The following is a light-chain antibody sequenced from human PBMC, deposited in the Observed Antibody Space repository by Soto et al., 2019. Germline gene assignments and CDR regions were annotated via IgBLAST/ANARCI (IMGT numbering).Light chain of an antibody. CDR3: QQYGDSPRT. Sequence: EIVLTQSPGPLSLSPGEKANLSCRASQSVNSSYLAWYQQKPGQAPRLLIYGASSRATGIPDRFSGGGSGTDFTLTISRLEPEDFAVYYCQQYGDSPRTFGQGTKVDIK. CDR2: GAS. V-gene: IGKV3-20*01. J-gene: IGKJ1*01. CDR1: QSVNSSY.